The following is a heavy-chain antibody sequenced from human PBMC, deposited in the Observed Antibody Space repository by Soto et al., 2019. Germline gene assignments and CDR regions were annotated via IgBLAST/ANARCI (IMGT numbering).Heavy chain of an antibody. CDR3: AKDSGVSIYYYYGMDV. V-gene: IGHV3-30*18. D-gene: IGHD6-25*01. J-gene: IGHJ6*02. CDR1: GFTFSSYG. CDR2: ISYDGSNK. Sequence: PGGSLRLSCAASGFTFSSYGMHWVRQAPGKGLEWVAVISYDGSNKYYADSVKGRFTISRDNSKNTLCLQMNSLRAEDTAVYYCAKDSGVSIYYYYGMDVWGQGTTVTVSS.